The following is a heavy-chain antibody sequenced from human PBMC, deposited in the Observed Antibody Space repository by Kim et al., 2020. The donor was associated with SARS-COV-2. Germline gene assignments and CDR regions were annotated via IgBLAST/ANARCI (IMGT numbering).Heavy chain of an antibody. Sequence: ASVKVSCKASGYTFTSYGISWVRQAPGQGLEWMGWISAYNGNTNYAQKLQGRVTMTTDTSTSTAYMELRSLRSDDTAVYYCARGPRLMIPFYYYYGMDVWGQGTTVTVSS. CDR1: GYTFTSYG. J-gene: IGHJ6*02. CDR2: ISAYNGNT. CDR3: ARGPRLMIPFYYYYGMDV. D-gene: IGHD3-16*01. V-gene: IGHV1-18*04.